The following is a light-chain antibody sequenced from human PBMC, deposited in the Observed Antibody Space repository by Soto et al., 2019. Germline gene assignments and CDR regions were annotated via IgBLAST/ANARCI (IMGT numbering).Light chain of an antibody. Sequence: IPLTQSPSFLSASVGDRVTITCRASQVINSGYLAWYQQKPGTAPKLLIYATSTLQSGVSSRFSGSGSGTEFTLTISSLQPEDFATYYCQQLITYPITFGGGTKVDIK. CDR2: ATS. CDR3: QQLITYPIT. V-gene: IGKV1-9*01. J-gene: IGKJ4*01. CDR1: QVINSGY.